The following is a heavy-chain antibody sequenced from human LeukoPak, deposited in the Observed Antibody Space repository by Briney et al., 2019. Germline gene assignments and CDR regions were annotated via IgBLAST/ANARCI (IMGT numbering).Heavy chain of an antibody. Sequence: SVKVSCKXSGGTFSSYAISWVRQAPGQGLEWMGGIIPIFGTANYAQKFQGRVTITTDESTSTAYMELSSLRSEDTAVYYCARRGGYSYGYYNYYYMDVWGKGTTVTVSS. CDR2: IIPIFGTA. J-gene: IGHJ6*03. CDR1: GGTFSSYA. CDR3: ARRGGYSYGYYNYYYMDV. V-gene: IGHV1-69*05. D-gene: IGHD5-18*01.